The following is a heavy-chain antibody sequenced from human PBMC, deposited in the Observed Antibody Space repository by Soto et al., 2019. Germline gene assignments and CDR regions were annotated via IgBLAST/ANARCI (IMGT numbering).Heavy chain of an antibody. CDR2: IKSDGSYT. Sequence: EVQLVESGGGLVQPGGSLRLSCAASGFTFNTYWMQWVRQAPGKGLVWVSRIKSDGSYTNYADSVKGRFTISRDNAKNTLFLQVNSLGAEDTAVYYCATGGCGNFTYWGQGTLVTVSS. CDR3: ATGGCGNFTY. D-gene: IGHD2-21*01. V-gene: IGHV3-74*01. J-gene: IGHJ4*02. CDR1: GFTFNTYW.